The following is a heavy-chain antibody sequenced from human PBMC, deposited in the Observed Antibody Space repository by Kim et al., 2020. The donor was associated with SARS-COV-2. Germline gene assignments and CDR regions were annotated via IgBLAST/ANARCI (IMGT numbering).Heavy chain of an antibody. D-gene: IGHD1-26*01. J-gene: IGHJ4*02. V-gene: IGHV3-23*01. Sequence: GGSLRLSCAASGFTFSSYAMSWVRHAPGKGLKWVSGFSGTGDRTYYADPVKGRFTISRDNSKNTLFLQLNSLRPDDTAVYYCAKDLMGSYRPFDYWGQGT. CDR2: FSGTGDRT. CDR1: GFTFSSYA. CDR3: AKDLMGSYRPFDY.